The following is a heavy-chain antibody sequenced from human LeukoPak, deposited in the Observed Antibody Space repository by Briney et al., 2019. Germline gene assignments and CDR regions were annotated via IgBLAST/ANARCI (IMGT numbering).Heavy chain of an antibody. V-gene: IGHV3-48*04. CDR2: ISSSGSTI. CDR3: AGTFGELSLDAFDI. J-gene: IGHJ3*02. D-gene: IGHD3-10*01. Sequence: GGSLRLSCAASGFTFSSYGMNWVRQAPGKGLEWVSYISSSGSTIYYADSVKGRFTISRDNAKNSLYLQMNSLRAEDTAVYYCAGTFGELSLDAFDIWGQGTMVAVSS. CDR1: GFTFSSYG.